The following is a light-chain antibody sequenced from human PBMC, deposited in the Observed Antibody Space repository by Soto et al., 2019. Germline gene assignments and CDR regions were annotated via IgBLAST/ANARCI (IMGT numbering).Light chain of an antibody. V-gene: IGLV3-21*02. CDR3: QVWDRNGDPSWV. CDR2: DDA. Sequence: SYVVTQPPSVSVAPGQTAKITCGGNNIGSKSVHWYQQKAGQAPVLVVYDDADRPSGIPERISGSNSGNTATLTLSGVEADDEADYYCQVWDRNGDPSWVFGGGTKLTVL. CDR1: NIGSKS. J-gene: IGLJ2*01.